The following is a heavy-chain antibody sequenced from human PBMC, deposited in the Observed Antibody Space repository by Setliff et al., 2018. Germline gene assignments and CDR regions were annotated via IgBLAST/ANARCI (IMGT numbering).Heavy chain of an antibody. J-gene: IGHJ6*03. CDR3: ARAYTYGYIDYCYMDV. Sequence: SETLSLTCSVSGGSIRSGDNHWSWIRQPPGKGLEWIGYIYYSGSTYYNPSLKSRVTISVDTAKNQFSLKLRSVTAADTAVYFCARAYTYGYIDYCYMDVWGEGTTVTVSS. D-gene: IGHD5-18*01. V-gene: IGHV4-30-4*08. CDR1: GGSIRSGDNH. CDR2: IYYSGST.